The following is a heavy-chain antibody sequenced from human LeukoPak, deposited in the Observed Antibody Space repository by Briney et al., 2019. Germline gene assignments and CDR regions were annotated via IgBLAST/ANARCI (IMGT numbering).Heavy chain of an antibody. CDR2: ITSSGSSK. V-gene: IGHV3-21*01. Sequence: SGGSLRLSCAASGFTFSSYVLNWVRQAPGKGLEWVSSITSSGSSKYYADSVKGRFTISRDNAKISLYLQMNGLRAEDTAVYYCARDSSGWSWGQGTLVTVSS. CDR1: GFTFSSYV. D-gene: IGHD6-19*01. J-gene: IGHJ5*02. CDR3: ARDSSGWS.